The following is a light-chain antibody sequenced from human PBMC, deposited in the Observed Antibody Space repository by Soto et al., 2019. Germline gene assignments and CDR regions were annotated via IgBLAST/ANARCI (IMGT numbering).Light chain of an antibody. CDR2: YND. CDR3: AAWDDSLNAYV. J-gene: IGLJ1*01. V-gene: IGLV1-36*01. CDR1: SSNIGNNG. Sequence: QSVLTQPPSVSEALRLGVTISCSGGSSNIGNNGVNWYQHLPGKAPKLLIYYNDLLPSGVSDRFSGSKSGTSASLAIGVLQSEDEGDYYCAAWDDSLNAYVFGTGTNVTVL.